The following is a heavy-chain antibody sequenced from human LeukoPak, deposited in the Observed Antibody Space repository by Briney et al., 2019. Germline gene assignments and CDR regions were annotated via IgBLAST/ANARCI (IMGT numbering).Heavy chain of an antibody. Sequence: GGSLRLSCAASGFTVSNNYMAWVRQAPGKGLEWVSTIYGGGSTYYAESARGRFTISRDNSQNTLNIQMNYLRAEDTAVYYCASWPGAWYGEDSWGQGTLVTVSS. CDR1: GFTVSNNY. J-gene: IGHJ4*02. CDR3: ASWPGAWYGEDS. CDR2: IYGGGST. V-gene: IGHV3-53*01. D-gene: IGHD3-10*01.